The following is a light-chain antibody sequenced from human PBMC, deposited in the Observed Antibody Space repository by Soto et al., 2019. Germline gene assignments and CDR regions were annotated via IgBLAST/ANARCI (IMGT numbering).Light chain of an antibody. Sequence: QSVLTQPASLSGSPGQSITISCTGTSSDVGSYNLVSWYQQHPGKAPKLMIYEGSKRPSGVSNRFSGSKSGNTAPLTTLRPRAEDEADYSCCSYAGSSTFLFVFGTGTKVTVL. CDR2: EGS. J-gene: IGLJ1*01. CDR3: CSYAGSSTFLFV. V-gene: IGLV2-23*03. CDR1: SSDVGSYNL.